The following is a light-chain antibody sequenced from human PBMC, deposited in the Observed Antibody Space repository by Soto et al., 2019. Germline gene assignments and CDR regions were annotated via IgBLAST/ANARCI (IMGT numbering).Light chain of an antibody. CDR1: QGVTTN. CDR2: DVS. CDR3: QQYASSPWT. V-gene: IGKV3-15*01. J-gene: IGKJ1*01. Sequence: EKVMTQAPATLSVSPGERATLSCRAGQGVTTNFAWYQQKSGQSPRLLIYDVSIRATGVPARFSGSGSGTDFTLTTSRLEPEDFAVYYCQQYASSPWTCGQGTKADI.